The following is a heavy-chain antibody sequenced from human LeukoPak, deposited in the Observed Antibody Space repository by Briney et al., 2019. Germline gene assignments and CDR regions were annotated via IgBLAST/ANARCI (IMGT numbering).Heavy chain of an antibody. CDR2: IYYSGST. CDR3: ARQAGAAAVNWFDP. Sequence: SETLSLTCTVSGGSVSSGSYYWSWIRQPPGKGLEWIGYIYYSGSTNYNPSLKSRVTISVDTSKNQFSLKLSSVTAADTAVYYCARQAGAAAVNWFDPWGQGTLVTVSS. D-gene: IGHD6-13*01. CDR1: GGSVSSGSYY. V-gene: IGHV4-61*01. J-gene: IGHJ5*02.